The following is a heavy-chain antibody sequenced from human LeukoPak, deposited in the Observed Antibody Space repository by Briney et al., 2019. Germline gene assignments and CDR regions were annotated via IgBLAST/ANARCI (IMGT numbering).Heavy chain of an antibody. Sequence: PSETLSLTCAVYGGSFGGYYWSWIRQPPGKGLEWIGEINHSGSTNYNPSLKSRVTISVDTSKNQFSLKLSSVTAADTAVYYCARVGAYYGSGSYYMMAGGYYFDYWGQGTLVTVSS. V-gene: IGHV4-34*01. CDR1: GGSFGGYY. J-gene: IGHJ4*02. CDR2: INHSGST. D-gene: IGHD3-10*01. CDR3: ARVGAYYGSGSYYMMAGGYYFDY.